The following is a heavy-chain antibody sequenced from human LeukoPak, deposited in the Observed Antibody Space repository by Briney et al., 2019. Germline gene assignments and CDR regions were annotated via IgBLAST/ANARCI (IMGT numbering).Heavy chain of an antibody. CDR1: GFTFSHYG. CDR3: AKYAQRGFDYSNSLDN. CDR2: IWSDGTNR. J-gene: IGHJ4*02. D-gene: IGHD4-11*01. Sequence: GRSLRLSCATSGFTFSHYGMHWVRQAPGKGLEWVAVIWSDGTNRYYGDPVKGRFTISRDNFQRTVYLQMNSLRAEDTAVYYCAKYAQRGFDYSNSLDNWGQGTLVTVSS. V-gene: IGHV3-33*06.